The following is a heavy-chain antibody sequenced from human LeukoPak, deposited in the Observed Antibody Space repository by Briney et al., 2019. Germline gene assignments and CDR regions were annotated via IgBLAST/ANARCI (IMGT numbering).Heavy chain of an antibody. CDR1: GYTFSGHF. V-gene: IGHV1-2*02. D-gene: IGHD2-8*01. Sequence: ASVKVSCKASGYTFSGHFLHWVRQAPGQGLEYMGWINPDTGNTYYALKFQGGVTMTRDTTINTAYMELSSLRSDDTAIYYCARAALDRIRGTNQGAGAFDNWGQGTLVTVSS. CDR2: INPDTGNT. CDR3: ARAALDRIRGTNQGAGAFDN. J-gene: IGHJ4*02.